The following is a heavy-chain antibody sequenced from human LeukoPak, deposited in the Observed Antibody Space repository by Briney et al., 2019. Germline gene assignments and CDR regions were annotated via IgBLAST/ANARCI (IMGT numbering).Heavy chain of an antibody. CDR3: AKGGQDYDFWRFDY. CDR2: ISSNGGST. D-gene: IGHD3-3*01. Sequence: PGGSLRLSCAASGFTFSSYAMSWVRQAPGKGLEWVSSISSNGGSTYYTNSVKGRFTISRENFKNTVFLEMNNLGAEDTALYYCAKGGQDYDFWRFDYWGQGNLVIVSS. CDR1: GFTFSSYA. V-gene: IGHV3-23*01. J-gene: IGHJ4*02.